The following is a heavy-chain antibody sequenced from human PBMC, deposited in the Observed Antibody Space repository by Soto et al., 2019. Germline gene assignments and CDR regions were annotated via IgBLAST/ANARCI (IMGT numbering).Heavy chain of an antibody. CDR2: IIPIFGTA. CDR3: ARGYYYDSSGYYYEYYFDY. CDR1: GYPFTSYG. Sequence: SVKVSCKASGYPFTSYGISWVRQAPGQGLEWMGGIIPIFGTANYAQKFQGRVTITADESTSTAYMELSSLRSEDTAVYYCARGYYYDSSGYYYEYYFDYWGQGTLVTVSS. J-gene: IGHJ4*02. D-gene: IGHD3-22*01. V-gene: IGHV1-69*13.